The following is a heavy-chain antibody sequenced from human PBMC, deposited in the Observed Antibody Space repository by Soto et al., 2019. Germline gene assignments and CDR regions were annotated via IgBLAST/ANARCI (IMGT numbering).Heavy chain of an antibody. V-gene: IGHV6-1*01. Sequence: SQTLSLTCAISGDSVSSNSAAWNWIRQSPSRGLEWLGRIYYRSKWYNDYAVSVKSRITINPDTSKNHFSLQLNSVTPEDTAVYYCARGYSGYDIDYYYYGMDVWGQGTTVTVSS. CDR3: ARGYSGYDIDYYYYGMDV. D-gene: IGHD5-12*01. J-gene: IGHJ6*02. CDR2: IYYRSKWYN. CDR1: GDSVSSNSAA.